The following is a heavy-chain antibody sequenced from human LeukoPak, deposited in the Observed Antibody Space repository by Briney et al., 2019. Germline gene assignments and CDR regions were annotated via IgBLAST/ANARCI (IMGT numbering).Heavy chain of an antibody. CDR2: ISPSAIT. V-gene: IGHV4-34*01. J-gene: IGHJ3*02. Sequence: AETLSLTCAVDCGSFSGYYWSWIRQPPGKGLGLIWEISPSAITHYNPSLKGRVTISVDTSKNQFSLKLSSVTAADTAVYYCAIPYYYDSSDAFDIWGQGTMVTVSS. CDR3: AIPYYYDSSDAFDI. D-gene: IGHD3-22*01. CDR1: CGSFSGYY.